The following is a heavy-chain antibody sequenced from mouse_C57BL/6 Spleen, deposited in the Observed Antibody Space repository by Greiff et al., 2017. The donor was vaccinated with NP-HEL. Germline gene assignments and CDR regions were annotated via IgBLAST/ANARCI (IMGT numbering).Heavy chain of an antibody. V-gene: IGHV1-4*01. CDR2: INPSSGYT. J-gene: IGHJ3*01. Sequence: VQLVESGAELARPGASVKMSCKASGYTFTSYTMHWVKQRPGQGLEWIGYINPSSGYTKYNQKFKDKATLTADKSSSTAYMQLSSLTSEDSAVYYCARYREWFAYWGQGTLVTVSA. D-gene: IGHD3-1*01. CDR1: GYTFTSYT. CDR3: ARYREWFAY.